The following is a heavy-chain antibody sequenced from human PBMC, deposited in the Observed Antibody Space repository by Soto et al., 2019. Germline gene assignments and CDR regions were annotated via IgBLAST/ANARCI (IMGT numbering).Heavy chain of an antibody. J-gene: IGHJ4*02. CDR3: ARLSSSWYFDY. D-gene: IGHD6-13*01. CDR1: GFTFSSYA. V-gene: IGHV3-23*01. CDR2: ISGSGGST. Sequence: EVQLLESGGGLVQPGGSLRLSCAASGFTFSSYAMSWVRQAPGKGLEWVSVISGSGGSTYYADSVKGRFTISRDNSKSTLYLQMNSLRAEDTAVYYCARLSSSWYFDYWGQGTLVTVSS.